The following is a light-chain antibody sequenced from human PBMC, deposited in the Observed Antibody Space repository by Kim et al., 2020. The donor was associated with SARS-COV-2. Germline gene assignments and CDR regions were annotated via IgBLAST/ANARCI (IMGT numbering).Light chain of an antibody. CDR1: SSDVGSYNR. J-gene: IGLJ3*02. V-gene: IGLV2-18*02. Sequence: QSALTQPPSVSGSPGQSVTISCTGTSSDVGSYNRVSWYQQPPGTAPKVMIYEVSNRPAGVPDRFSGSKSGNTASLTVSGLQAEDEADYYCSSYAGSKNWVFGGGTQLTVL. CDR3: SSYAGSKNWV. CDR2: EVS.